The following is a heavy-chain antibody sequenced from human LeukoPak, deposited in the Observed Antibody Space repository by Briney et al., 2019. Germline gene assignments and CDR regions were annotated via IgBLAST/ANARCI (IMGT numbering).Heavy chain of an antibody. Sequence: PSETLSLTCTVSGGSISSSSYYWGWIRQPPGKGLEWIGSIYYSGSTYYNPSLKSRVTISVDTSKNQFSLKLSSVTAADTAVYYCARSAHIYCSGGSCYSNWFDYWGQGTLVTVSS. CDR1: GGSISSSSYY. CDR2: IYYSGST. CDR3: ARSAHIYCSGGSCYSNWFDY. D-gene: IGHD2-15*01. J-gene: IGHJ4*02. V-gene: IGHV4-39*07.